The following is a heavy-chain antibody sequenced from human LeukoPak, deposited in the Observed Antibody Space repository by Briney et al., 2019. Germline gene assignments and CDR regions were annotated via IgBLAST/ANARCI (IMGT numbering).Heavy chain of an antibody. D-gene: IGHD1-26*01. V-gene: IGHV3-30*04. J-gene: IGHJ4*02. Sequence: GGSLRLSCAASGFTFSSYAMHWVRQAPGKGLEWVAVISYDGSNKYYADSVKGRFTISRDNSKNTLYLQMNSLRAEDTAVYYCARDLVGASRTVWGQGTLVTVSS. CDR2: ISYDGSNK. CDR3: ARDLVGASRTV. CDR1: GFTFSSYA.